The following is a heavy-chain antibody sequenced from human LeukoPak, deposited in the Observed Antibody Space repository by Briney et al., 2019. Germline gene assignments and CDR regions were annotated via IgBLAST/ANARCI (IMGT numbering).Heavy chain of an antibody. CDR1: GYTFTSYY. CDR3: AREYNWNDYFDY. CDR2: INPSGGST. V-gene: IGHV1-46*01. Sequence: ASVKVSCKASGYTFTSYYMHWVRQAPGQGLEWMGIINPSGGSTSYAQKFQGRVTMTRDMSTSTVYMELSSLRSEDTAVYYCAREYNWNDYFDYWGQGTLVTVSS. J-gene: IGHJ4*02. D-gene: IGHD1-20*01.